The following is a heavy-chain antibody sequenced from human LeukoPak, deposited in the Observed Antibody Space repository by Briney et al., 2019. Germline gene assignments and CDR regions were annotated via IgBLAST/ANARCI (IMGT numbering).Heavy chain of an antibody. CDR2: ISGSGANT. Sequence: GGSLRLSCATSGFTFSSYAMGWVRQAPGKGLEWVSAISGSGANTYYADSVKGRFTISRDNSKNTLSLQMNTLRTDDTAVYYCAKGRALEVVAAFNYWGQGTVVTVSS. V-gene: IGHV3-23*01. D-gene: IGHD2-15*01. J-gene: IGHJ4*02. CDR1: GFTFSSYA. CDR3: AKGRALEVVAAFNY.